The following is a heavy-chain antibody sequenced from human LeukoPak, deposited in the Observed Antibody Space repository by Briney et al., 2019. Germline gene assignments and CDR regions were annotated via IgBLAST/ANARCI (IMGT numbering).Heavy chain of an antibody. CDR1: GYTFTGYY. J-gene: IGHJ4*02. CDR2: INPNSGGT. D-gene: IGHD3-10*01. V-gene: IGHV1-2*02. CDR3: ARVLAGKLYYYFDY. Sequence: GASVKVSCKASGYTFTGYYMHWVRQAPGQGLEWMGWINPNSGGTNYAQKFQGRVTMTRDTSISTAYMELSSLRSEDTAVYYCARVLAGKLYYYFDYWGQGTLVTVSS.